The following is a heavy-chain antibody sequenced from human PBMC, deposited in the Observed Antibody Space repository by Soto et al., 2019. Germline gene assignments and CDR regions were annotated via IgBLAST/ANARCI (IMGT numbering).Heavy chain of an antibody. V-gene: IGHV1-69*06. CDR3: ARGIPWDYYYGMDV. CDR2: IIPIFGTA. Sequence: SVKVSCKASRGTFSSYAMRWVRQAPGQGLEWMGGIIPIFGTANDAQKFQGRVTITADKSMSTAYMELSSLRSEDTAVYYCARGIPWDYYYGMDVWGQGTTVTVS. J-gene: IGHJ6*02. D-gene: IGHD3-16*01. CDR1: RGTFSSYA.